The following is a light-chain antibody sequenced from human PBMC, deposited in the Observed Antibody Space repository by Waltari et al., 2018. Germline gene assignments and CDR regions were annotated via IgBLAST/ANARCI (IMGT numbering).Light chain of an antibody. V-gene: IGKV4-1*01. J-gene: IGKJ2*01. CDR1: QSIFYSSNNKDY. CDR3: QQYRDTPYT. CDR2: WAS. Sequence: DIVMTQSSDSLAVSLGERATIHCKSSQSIFYSSNNKDYLAWYQLKPGQPPKLLIYWASTRESGVPDRFSGSGTGTDFTLTISSLQTEDVATYYCQQYRDTPYTFGQGTNLEI.